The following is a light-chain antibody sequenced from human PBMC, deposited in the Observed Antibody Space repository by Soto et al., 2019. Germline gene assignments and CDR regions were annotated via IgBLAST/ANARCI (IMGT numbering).Light chain of an antibody. J-gene: IGKJ5*01. CDR3: QQYGSSAPIT. CDR2: GAS. CDR1: QSVSSNY. V-gene: IGKV3-20*01. Sequence: EIVLTQSPGTLSLSPGERATLSSSASQSVSSNYLAWYQQKPGQAPSLLIYGASSRATGIPDRFSGSGSGTGFTLTISRLEPEDFGMYYCQQYGSSAPITFGQGTRVEIE.